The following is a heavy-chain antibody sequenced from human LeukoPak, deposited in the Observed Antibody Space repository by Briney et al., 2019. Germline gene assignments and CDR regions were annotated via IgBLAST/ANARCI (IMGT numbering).Heavy chain of an antibody. J-gene: IGHJ4*02. CDR3: ARDLRIAVAGRVFAY. V-gene: IGHV1-18*04. D-gene: IGHD6-19*01. Sequence: GASVKVSCKASGYTFTSYGISWVRQAPGQGLEWMGWISAYNGNTNYAQKFQGRVNMTTDTSTSTAYMELRSLRSDDTAVYYCARDLRIAVAGRVFAYWGQGNPGHRLL. CDR1: GYTFTSYG. CDR2: ISAYNGNT.